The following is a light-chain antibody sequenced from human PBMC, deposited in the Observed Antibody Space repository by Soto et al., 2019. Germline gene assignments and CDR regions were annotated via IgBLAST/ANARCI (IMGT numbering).Light chain of an antibody. CDR2: GAS. J-gene: IGKJ1*01. CDR1: QSVNNDY. V-gene: IGKV3-20*01. CDR3: QQYGSSPRT. Sequence: ETVLTQSPGTLSLSPGERATLSCRATQSVNNDYLAWYQQRPGLAPRLLIFGASGRATGIPGRFSGSGSGTDFTLTISRLEPEDFAVYYCQQYGSSPRTFGQGTKVDIK.